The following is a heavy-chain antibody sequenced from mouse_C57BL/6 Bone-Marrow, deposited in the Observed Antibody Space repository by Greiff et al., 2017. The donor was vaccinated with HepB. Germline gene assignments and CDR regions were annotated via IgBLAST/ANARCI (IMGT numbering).Heavy chain of an antibody. CDR3: ARWSPAWFAY. CDR1: GYTFTSYG. CDR2: IYPRSGNT. J-gene: IGHJ3*01. Sequence: VKLVESGAELARPGASVKLSCKASGYTFTSYGISWVKQRTGQGLEWIGEIYPRSGNTYYNEKFKGKATLTADKSSSTAYMELRSLTSEDSAVYFCARWSPAWFAYWGQGTLVTVSA. V-gene: IGHV1-81*01.